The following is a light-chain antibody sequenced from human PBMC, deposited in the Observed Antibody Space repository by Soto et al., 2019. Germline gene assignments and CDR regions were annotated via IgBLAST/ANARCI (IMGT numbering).Light chain of an antibody. V-gene: IGLV2-8*01. CDR3: SSYAGSNKYVV. Sequence: QSALTQPPSASGSPGQSVTISCTGTSSDVGGYNYVSWYQQHPGKAPKLIIYEVSRRPSGVPDRFSGSKSGNTASLTVSGLQAEDEADYYCSSYAGSNKYVVFGGGTKVTVL. CDR2: EVS. J-gene: IGLJ2*01. CDR1: SSDVGGYNY.